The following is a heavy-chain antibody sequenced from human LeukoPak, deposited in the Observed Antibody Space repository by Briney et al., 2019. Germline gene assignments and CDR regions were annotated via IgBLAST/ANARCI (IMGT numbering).Heavy chain of an antibody. V-gene: IGHV3-48*02. CDR3: ARALGLEIDY. J-gene: IGHJ4*02. CDR1: GFTFSSYS. D-gene: IGHD3-3*01. Sequence: PGGSLRLSCAASGFTFSSYSMNWVRQPPGKGLEWVSYIGSSSSSIYYADSVKGRFTISGDNAKNSLYLQMNSLRDEDTAVYCCARALGLEIDYWGQGTLVTVSS. CDR2: IGSSSSSI.